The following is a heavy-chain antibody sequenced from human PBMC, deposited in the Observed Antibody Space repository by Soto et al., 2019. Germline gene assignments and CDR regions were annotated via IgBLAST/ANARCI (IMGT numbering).Heavy chain of an antibody. D-gene: IGHD3-3*01. J-gene: IGHJ6*02. CDR1: GFTFSSYA. CDR2: ISGSGGST. Sequence: GGSLRLSCAASGFTFSSYAMSWVRQAPGKGLEWVSAISGSGGSTYYADSVKGRFTISRDNSKNTLYLQMNSLRAEDTAVYYCAKDIVDRLFGVVPNYYGMDVWVLGTKVTVSS. CDR3: AKDIVDRLFGVVPNYYGMDV. V-gene: IGHV3-23*01.